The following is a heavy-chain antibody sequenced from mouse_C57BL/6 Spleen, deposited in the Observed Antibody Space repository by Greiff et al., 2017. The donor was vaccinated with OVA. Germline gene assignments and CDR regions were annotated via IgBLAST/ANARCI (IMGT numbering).Heavy chain of an antibody. D-gene: IGHD2-3*01. CDR3: ARDGYQAWFAY. J-gene: IGHJ3*01. Sequence: EVKLVESGGGLVKPGGSLKLSCAASGFTFSSYAMSWVRQTPEKRLEWVATISDGGSYTYYPANVKGRFTISRDNAKNNLYLQMSHLKSEDTAMDYCARDGYQAWFAYWGQGTLVTVSA. CDR1: GFTFSSYA. CDR2: ISDGGSYT. V-gene: IGHV5-4*03.